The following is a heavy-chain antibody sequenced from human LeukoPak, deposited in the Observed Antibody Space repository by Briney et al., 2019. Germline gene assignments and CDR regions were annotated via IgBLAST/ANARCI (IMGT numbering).Heavy chain of an antibody. D-gene: IGHD3-22*01. V-gene: IGHV4-34*01. Sequence: SETLSLTCAVYGGSFSGYYWSWIRQPPGKGLEWIGEINHSGSTNYNPSLKSRVTTSVDTSKNQFSLKLSSVTAADTAVYYCARGPLKITMIVVVSHAFDIWGQGTMVTVSS. CDR2: INHSGST. J-gene: IGHJ3*02. CDR3: ARGPLKITMIVVVSHAFDI. CDR1: GGSFSGYY.